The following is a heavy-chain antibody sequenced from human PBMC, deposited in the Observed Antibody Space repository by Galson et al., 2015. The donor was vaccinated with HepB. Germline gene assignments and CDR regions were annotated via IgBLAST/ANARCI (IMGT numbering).Heavy chain of an antibody. V-gene: IGHV3-23*01. Sequence: SLRLSCAASGFTFRSHAMNWVRQAPGKGLEWVSAFRGSSGSTYYADSVKGRFTISRDNSKNTLYLQMNSLRAEDTAIYYCVKGPDQPFDYWGQGTLVAVSS. CDR1: GFTFRSHA. CDR3: VKGPDQPFDY. J-gene: IGHJ4*02. CDR2: FRGSSGST.